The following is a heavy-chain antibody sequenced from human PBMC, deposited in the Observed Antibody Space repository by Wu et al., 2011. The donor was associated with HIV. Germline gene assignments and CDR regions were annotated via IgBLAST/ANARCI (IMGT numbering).Heavy chain of an antibody. Sequence: LKISCQGSGYTSTNYWIAWVRQMPGKGLEWMGFIYLSDSDTRYSPSFQGHVTISVDKSNSTAYLQWSSLKASDTAMYYCARPVGYTSGWYVSWGQGTLVTVSS. CDR3: ARPVGYTSGWYVS. V-gene: IGHV5-51*01. J-gene: IGHJ5*01. CDR1: GYTSTNYW. CDR2: IYLSDSDT. D-gene: IGHD6-19*01.